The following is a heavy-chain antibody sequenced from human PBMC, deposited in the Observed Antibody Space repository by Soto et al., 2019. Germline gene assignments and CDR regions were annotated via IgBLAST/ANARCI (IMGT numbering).Heavy chain of an antibody. CDR1: GGSISSGHYY. Sequence: KASETLSLTCTVSGGSISSGHYYWNWIRQPPGRGLEWIGYIYDSGSTFYNPSLKSRVTISVDTSKNQFSLKLSSVTAADTAVYYCVGTKGGAFDIWGQGTMVTVSS. D-gene: IGHD1-1*01. J-gene: IGHJ3*02. V-gene: IGHV4-30-4*01. CDR2: IYDSGST. CDR3: VGTKGGAFDI.